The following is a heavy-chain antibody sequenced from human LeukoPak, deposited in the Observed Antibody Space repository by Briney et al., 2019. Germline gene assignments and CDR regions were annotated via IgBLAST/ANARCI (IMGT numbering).Heavy chain of an antibody. CDR2: INPNSGGT. J-gene: IGHJ4*02. CDR3: ARGVGEYDSSAFDY. Sequence: ASVKVSCKASGYTFTGYYMHWVRQAPGQGLEWMGWINPNSGGTNYAQKFQGRVTMTRDTSISTAYMELSSLRSEDTAVYYCARGVGEYDSSAFDYWGQGTLVTVSS. CDR1: GYTFTGYY. V-gene: IGHV1-2*02. D-gene: IGHD3-22*01.